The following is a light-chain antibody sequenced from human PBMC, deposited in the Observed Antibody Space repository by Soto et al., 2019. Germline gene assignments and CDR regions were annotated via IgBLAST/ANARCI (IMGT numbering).Light chain of an antibody. CDR1: QSVSSNF. J-gene: IGKJ1*01. Sequence: EIVLTQSPGTLSLSPGERATLSCRASQSVSSNFLAWCQQKPGQAPRLLIYGASSRATGIPDRFSGSGSGTDFTLPINRLEPEDFAVYYCQQYGSSPRTFGQGTKVEIK. CDR3: QQYGSSPRT. CDR2: GAS. V-gene: IGKV3-20*01.